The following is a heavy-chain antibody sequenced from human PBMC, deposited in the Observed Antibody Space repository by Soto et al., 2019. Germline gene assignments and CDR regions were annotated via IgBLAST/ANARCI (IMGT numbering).Heavy chain of an antibody. J-gene: IGHJ5*02. D-gene: IGHD3-10*01. V-gene: IGHV2-5*02. CDR3: AHRSLASGSFHNWFDP. CDR2: IYWDDAK. CDR1: GFSLSTSGVG. Sequence: SGPTLVNPTQTLTLTCTFSGFSLSTSGVGVGWIRQPPGKALECLAVIYWDDAKRYNPSLKSRLTITKDTSKNQVVLTMTNMDPLDTATYYCAHRSLASGSFHNWFDPWGQGTLVTVSS.